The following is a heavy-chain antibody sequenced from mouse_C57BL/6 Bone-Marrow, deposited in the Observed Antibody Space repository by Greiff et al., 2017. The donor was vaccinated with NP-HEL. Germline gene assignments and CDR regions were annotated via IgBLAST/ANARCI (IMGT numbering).Heavy chain of an antibody. CDR2: IHPNSGST. CDR3: ASVQGYAMDY. J-gene: IGHJ4*01. V-gene: IGHV1-64*01. CDR1: GYTFTSYW. Sequence: VKLQQPGAELVKPGASVKLSCKASGYTFTSYWMHWVKQRPGQGLEWIGMIHPNSGSTNYNEKFKSKATLTVDKSSSTAYMQLSSLTSEDSAVYYCASVQGYAMDYWGQGTSVTVSS.